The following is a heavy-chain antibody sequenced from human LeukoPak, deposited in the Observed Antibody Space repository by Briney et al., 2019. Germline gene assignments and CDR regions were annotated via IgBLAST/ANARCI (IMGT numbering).Heavy chain of an antibody. CDR1: GFTISNYW. CDR2: IHPDGSIT. J-gene: IGHJ5*02. Sequence: GGSLRLSCVGSGFTISNYWMHWVRQAPGTGLVWVSRIHPDGSITTYADSVKGRFTISRDNAKNTLYLQMNSLRAEDTTVYYCAPQQTYSPYNWFDPWGQGTLVTVSS. D-gene: IGHD5-12*01. V-gene: IGHV3-74*03. CDR3: APQQTYSPYNWFDP.